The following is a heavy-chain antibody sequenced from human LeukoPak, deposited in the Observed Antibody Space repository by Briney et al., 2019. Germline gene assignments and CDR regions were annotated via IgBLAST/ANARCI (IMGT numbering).Heavy chain of an antibody. CDR1: GYTFTGYY. CDR2: INPNSGGT. V-gene: IGHV1-2*02. D-gene: IGHD6-13*01. Sequence: ASVKVSCKASGYTFTGYYMHWVRQAPGQGLEWMGWINPNSGGTNYAQKFQGRVTMTRDTSISTAYMELSRLRSDDTAVYYCARGQYSSSWYSNWFDPWGQGTLVTVSS. J-gene: IGHJ5*02. CDR3: ARGQYSSSWYSNWFDP.